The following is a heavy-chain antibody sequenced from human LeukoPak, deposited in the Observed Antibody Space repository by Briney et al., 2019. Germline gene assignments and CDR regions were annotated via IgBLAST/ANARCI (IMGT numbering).Heavy chain of an antibody. CDR3: AKDLTSSGWYSAYPVDY. V-gene: IGHV3-43*02. J-gene: IGHJ4*02. CDR1: GFTFDDYA. Sequence: QPGGSLRLSCAASGFTFDDYAMHWVRQAPGKGLEWVSLISGDGGSTYYADSVKGRFTISRDNSKNSLYLQMNSLRTEDTALYYCAKDLTSSGWYSAYPVDYWGQGTLVTVSS. CDR2: ISGDGGST. D-gene: IGHD6-19*01.